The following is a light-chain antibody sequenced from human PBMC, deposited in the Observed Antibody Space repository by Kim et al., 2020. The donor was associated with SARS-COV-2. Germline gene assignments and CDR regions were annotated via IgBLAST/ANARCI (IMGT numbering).Light chain of an antibody. CDR2: DVS. Sequence: QSALTQPRSVSGSLGKSVTISCAGTSSDVGGYNYVSWYQQHPGKVPKLLIFDVSTRPSGIPDRFSGSKSGNTASLTISGRQAEDETDYYCCSYAGRYSWVFGGGTQLTVL. V-gene: IGLV2-11*01. CDR3: CSYAGRYSWV. CDR1: SSDVGGYNY. J-gene: IGLJ3*02.